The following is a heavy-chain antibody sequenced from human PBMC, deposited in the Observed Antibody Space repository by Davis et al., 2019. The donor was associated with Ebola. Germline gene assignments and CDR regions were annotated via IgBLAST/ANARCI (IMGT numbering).Heavy chain of an antibody. D-gene: IGHD3-10*01. CDR1: GLSSTPYT. J-gene: IGHJ5*02. Sequence: AGSLSLSCAVSGLSSTPYTMNCVRQAPGKVLEWVASASSYGDPLSYADSVPGRLTISRDNSNSTLYLQMNSLRAEDTAIYYCAKQLFWFGEGTTWGKGTLVAVSS. CDR3: AKQLFWFGEGTT. V-gene: IGHV3-23*01. CDR2: ASSYGDPL.